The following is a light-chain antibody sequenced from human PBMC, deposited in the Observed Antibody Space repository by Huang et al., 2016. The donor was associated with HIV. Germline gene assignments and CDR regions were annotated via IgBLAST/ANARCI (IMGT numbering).Light chain of an antibody. V-gene: IGKV2-24*01. CDR2: KIC. J-gene: IGKJ4*01. CDR3: MQATQFPHT. Sequence: DVVMTQTPLSSPVTLGQPASISCRSSQSLVHSDGNTYLSWLQQRPGQPHILLIYKICNRLSGVPDRVSGSGAGTDFTLKISRVEAEDVGVYYCMQATQFPHTFGGGTKVEIK. CDR1: QSLVHSDGNTY.